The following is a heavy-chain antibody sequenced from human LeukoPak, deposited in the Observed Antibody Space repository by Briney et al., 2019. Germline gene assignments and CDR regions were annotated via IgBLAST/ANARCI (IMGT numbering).Heavy chain of an antibody. J-gene: IGHJ4*02. D-gene: IGHD2-2*01. CDR3: AKDPGYQVVYCFDY. Sequence: AGGSLRLSCAASGFTFSSYGMHWVRQAPGKGLERVAVIWSNGNNRYYADSVKGRFTFSRDNSKNTLSLQMNSLRAEDTAVYYCAKDPGYQVVYCFDYWGQGTLVTVSS. CDR1: GFTFSSYG. V-gene: IGHV3-33*06. CDR2: IWSNGNNR.